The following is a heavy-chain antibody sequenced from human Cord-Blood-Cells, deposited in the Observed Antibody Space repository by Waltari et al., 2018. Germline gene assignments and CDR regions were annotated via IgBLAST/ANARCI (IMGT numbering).Heavy chain of an antibody. CDR1: GYTLTELS. V-gene: IGHV1-24*01. CDR2: VEPEDGET. D-gene: IGHD3-3*01. J-gene: IGHJ3*02. Sequence: QVQLVQSGAEVKKPGASVKVSCKVSGYTLTELSMHWVRQAPGKGLEWMGGVEPEDGETIYEQKFQVRVTMTEDTSTDTAYMGLSSLGSEDTAVYYCATDHEWYHAFDIWGQGTMVTVSS. CDR3: ATDHEWYHAFDI.